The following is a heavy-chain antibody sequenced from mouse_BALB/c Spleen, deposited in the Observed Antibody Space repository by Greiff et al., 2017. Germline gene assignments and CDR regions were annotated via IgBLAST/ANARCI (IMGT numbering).Heavy chain of an antibody. D-gene: IGHD1-1*01. V-gene: IGHV2-6-7*01. Sequence: QVQLKQSGPGLVAPSQSLSITCTVSGFSLTGYGVNWVRQPPGKGLEWLGMIWGDGSTDYNSALKSRLSISKDNSKSQVFLKMNSLQTDDTARYYCARDGGTVVDRHAMDYWGQGTSVTVSS. J-gene: IGHJ4*01. CDR3: ARDGGTVVDRHAMDY. CDR1: GFSLTGYG. CDR2: IWGDGST.